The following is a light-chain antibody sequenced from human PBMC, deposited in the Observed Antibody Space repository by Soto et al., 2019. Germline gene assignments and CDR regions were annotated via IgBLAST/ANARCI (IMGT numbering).Light chain of an antibody. CDR1: HTFSSF. J-gene: IGKJ2*01. Sequence: DIQMTQSPSSLSASVGDRVTITCRASHTFSSFLNWYQQKRGKPPTLLIYGAFNLRSGVPSRFAGSGGGADFRLTISSPQPRDFATYYCQQTYSPPFTFGQGTSLELK. CDR2: GAF. CDR3: QQTYSPPFT. V-gene: IGKV1-39*01.